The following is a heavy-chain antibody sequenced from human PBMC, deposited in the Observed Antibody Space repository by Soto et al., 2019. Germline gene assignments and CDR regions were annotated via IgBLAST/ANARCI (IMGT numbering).Heavy chain of an antibody. V-gene: IGHV4-59*01. CDR1: GGSISSYY. J-gene: IGHJ5*02. D-gene: IGHD6-13*01. CDR3: ARSNSSSFTNWFDP. CDR2: IYYSGST. Sequence: PSETLSLTCTVSGGSISSYYWSWIRQPPGKGLEWIGYIYYSGSTNYNPSLKSRVTISVDTSKNQFSLKLSSVTAADTAVYYCARSNSSSFTNWFDPWGQGTLVTVSS.